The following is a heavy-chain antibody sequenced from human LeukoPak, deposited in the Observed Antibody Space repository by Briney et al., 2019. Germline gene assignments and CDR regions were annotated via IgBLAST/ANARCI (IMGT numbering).Heavy chain of an antibody. CDR3: ARAPLYGGVKDAHDY. CDR2: TSHSGSP. CDR1: GGSFSGYY. D-gene: IGHD3-16*01. V-gene: IGHV4-34*01. Sequence: SETLSLTCAVYGGSFSGYYWNWIRQPPGKGLEWIGETSHSGSPNYNPSLKSRVTISVDSSRNQFSLKLSFVTAADTAVYYCARAPLYGGVKDAHDYWGQGTLVTVSS. J-gene: IGHJ4*02.